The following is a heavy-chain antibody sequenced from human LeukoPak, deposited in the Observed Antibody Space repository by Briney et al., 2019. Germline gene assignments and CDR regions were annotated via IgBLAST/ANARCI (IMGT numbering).Heavy chain of an antibody. CDR3: ARVPRSSEVDY. V-gene: IGHV4-61*02. CDR1: GGSISSGSYY. D-gene: IGHD1-26*01. Sequence: SETLSLTCTVSGGSISSGSYYWSWIRQPAGKGLEWIGRIYTSGSTNYNPSLKSRVTISVDTSKNQFSLKLSSVTAADTAVYYCARVPRSSEVDYWGQGTLVTVSS. CDR2: IYTSGST. J-gene: IGHJ4*02.